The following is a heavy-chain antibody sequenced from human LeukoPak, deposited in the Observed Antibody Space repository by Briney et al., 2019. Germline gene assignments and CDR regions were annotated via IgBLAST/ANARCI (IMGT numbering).Heavy chain of an antibody. CDR2: ISNTGSNT. Sequence: PGGSLRLSCVASGFTFSTFGMNWVRQAPGKGLEWVSSISNTGSNTYYADSLKGRFTISRDNAKDSLYLQMNSLRADDTAVYYCARGRLSGYCRGAKCYSGYWGQETLVTVST. V-gene: IGHV3-21*01. CDR3: ARGRLSGYCRGAKCYSGY. D-gene: IGHD2-15*01. CDR1: GFTFSTFG. J-gene: IGHJ4*02.